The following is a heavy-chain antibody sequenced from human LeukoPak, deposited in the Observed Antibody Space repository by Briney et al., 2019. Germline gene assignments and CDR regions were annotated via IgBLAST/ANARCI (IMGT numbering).Heavy chain of an antibody. V-gene: IGHV3-66*01. J-gene: IGHJ4*02. CDR3: ARGGYYYDSSGSHFDY. CDR2: IYSGGST. CDR1: GFTFTTYA. Sequence: PGGSLRLSCAASGFTFTTYAMSWVRQAPGKGLEWVSVIYSGGSTYYADSVKGRFTISRDNSKNTLYLQMNSLRAEDTAVYYCARGGYYYDSSGSHFDYWGQGTLVTVSS. D-gene: IGHD3-22*01.